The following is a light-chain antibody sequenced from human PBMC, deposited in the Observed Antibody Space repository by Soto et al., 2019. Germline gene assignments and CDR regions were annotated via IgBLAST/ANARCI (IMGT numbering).Light chain of an antibody. CDR2: DAS. CDR3: QQRGNWPWLT. CDR1: RSVNNY. Sequence: EIVLRQSPGTLSLSPGARATLSCRASRSVNNYLAWYQQRPGQAPRLLIYDASNRATGIPARFSGSGSGTEFTLTISSLEPADSAVYYCQQRGNWPWLTVGVGTRVEIK. V-gene: IGKV3-11*01. J-gene: IGKJ4*01.